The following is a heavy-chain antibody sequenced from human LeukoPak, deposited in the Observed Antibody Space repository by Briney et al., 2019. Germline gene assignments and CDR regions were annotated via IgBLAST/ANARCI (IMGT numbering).Heavy chain of an antibody. Sequence: GGSLRLSCAASGVTFSSYSMNWVRHAPGKGLEWGSSISSSRSDIYYADSVKGRVTISRDNAKNSLFLQMNSMRAEDTDVYCCVTGPWLRPELGYWGQGTLVTVSS. CDR3: VTGPWLRPELGY. CDR2: ISSSRSDI. V-gene: IGHV3-21*01. J-gene: IGHJ4*02. CDR1: GVTFSSYS. D-gene: IGHD5-12*01.